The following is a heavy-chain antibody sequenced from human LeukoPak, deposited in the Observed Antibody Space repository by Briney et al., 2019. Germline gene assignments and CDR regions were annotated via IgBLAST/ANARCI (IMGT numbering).Heavy chain of an antibody. V-gene: IGHV3-53*01. D-gene: IGHD2-15*01. CDR2: IYSGGST. J-gene: IGHJ4*02. CDR1: GFTVSSNY. Sequence: GGSLRLSCAASGFTVSSNYMSWVRQAPGKGLEWVSVIYSGGSTYYADSVKGRFTISRDNSKNTLYLQMNSLRAEDTAVYYCAKGSASPRPYYFDYWGQGILVTVSS. CDR3: AKGSASPRPYYFDY.